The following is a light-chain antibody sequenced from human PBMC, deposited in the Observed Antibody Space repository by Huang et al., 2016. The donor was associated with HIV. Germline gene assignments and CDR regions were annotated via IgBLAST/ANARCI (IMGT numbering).Light chain of an antibody. CDR2: WAS. CDR1: QSVLSPSNNRNH. V-gene: IGKV4-1*01. J-gene: IGKJ1*01. Sequence: DIVMTQSPDSLAVSLGERATIRCVSSQSVLSPSNNRNHLACYQQKPRQPPKLLIYWASTRESGVPDRFRDSGSATDFTLTIDNLQAEDVALYFCQQYYSIPGFGQGTYVEV. CDR3: QQYYSIPG.